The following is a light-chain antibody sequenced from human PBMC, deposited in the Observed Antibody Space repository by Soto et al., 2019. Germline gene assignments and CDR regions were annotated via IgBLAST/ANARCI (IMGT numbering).Light chain of an antibody. V-gene: IGKV3-11*01. CDR2: DAS. CDR1: QSISTY. J-gene: IGKJ4*01. Sequence: IVLTQSPATLSLSPGERATLSCRAGQSISTYLAWYQQKSGQAPRLLIYDASNRATGTPARFSGSGSGPDFTLTISSLEAEDSEVYHCQQRYGWLTCGGGTKVEIK. CDR3: QQRYGWLT.